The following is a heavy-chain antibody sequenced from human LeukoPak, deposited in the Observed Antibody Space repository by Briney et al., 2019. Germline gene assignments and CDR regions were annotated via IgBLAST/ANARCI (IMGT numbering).Heavy chain of an antibody. Sequence: HSETLSLTCTVSGGSISSYYWSWIRQPPGKGLEWIGYIYYSGSTNYNPSLKSRVTISVDTSKNQFSLKLSSVTAADTAVYYCARQEQQLIYNWFDPWGQGTLVTVSS. V-gene: IGHV4-59*01. D-gene: IGHD6-13*01. CDR3: ARQEQQLIYNWFDP. CDR2: IYYSGST. J-gene: IGHJ5*02. CDR1: GGSISSYY.